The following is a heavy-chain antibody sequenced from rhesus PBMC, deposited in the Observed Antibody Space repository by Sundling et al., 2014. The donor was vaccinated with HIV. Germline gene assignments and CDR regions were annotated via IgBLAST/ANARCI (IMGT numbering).Heavy chain of an antibody. Sequence: VEQLVESGGGLVQPGTSLRLSCAASEFTFSRYDMHWVRQAPGKGLEWVSAMSIGGDTYYPDSLRGRFTISRDNGKNSLYLQMHSLTGEDTAVYYCAGYNYGTTAYGLNLWGQGVVVTVSS. J-gene: IGHJ6*01. CDR3: AGYNYGTTAYGLNL. CDR1: EFTFSRYD. D-gene: IGHD5-36*01. V-gene: IGHV3-132*01. CDR2: MSIGGDT.